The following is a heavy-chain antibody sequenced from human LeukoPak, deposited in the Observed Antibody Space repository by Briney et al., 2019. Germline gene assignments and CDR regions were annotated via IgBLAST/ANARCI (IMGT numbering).Heavy chain of an antibody. Sequence: SETLSLTCTVSGGSISSYYWSWIRQPPGKGLKWIGYIYTSGSTNYNPSLKSRVTISVDTSKNQFSLKLSSVTAADTAVYYCARLTSAAAFDPWGQGTLVTVSS. CDR3: ARLTSAAAFDP. V-gene: IGHV4-4*09. CDR1: GGSISSYY. CDR2: IYTSGST. D-gene: IGHD4/OR15-4a*01. J-gene: IGHJ5*02.